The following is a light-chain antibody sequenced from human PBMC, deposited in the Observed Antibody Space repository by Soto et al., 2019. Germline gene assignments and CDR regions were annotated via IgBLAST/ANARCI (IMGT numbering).Light chain of an antibody. J-gene: IGLJ1*01. CDR2: EVS. V-gene: IGLV2-14*01. CDR3: TSYTSSITYV. CDR1: SSDVGGYNY. Sequence: QSVLTQPASVSGSPGQSITISCTGTSSDVGGYNYVSWYQQHPGKATKLMIYEVSNRPSGVSNRFSGSKSGNTASLTISGLQAEDEADYYCTSYTSSITYVFGTGTRSPS.